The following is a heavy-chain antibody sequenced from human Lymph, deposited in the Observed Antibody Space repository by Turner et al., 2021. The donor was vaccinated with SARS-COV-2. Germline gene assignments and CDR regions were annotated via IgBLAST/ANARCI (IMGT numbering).Heavy chain of an antibody. J-gene: IGHJ6*02. CDR3: AKDLSAGDYYYYYGMDV. D-gene: IGHD3-10*01. CDR1: GYTFSGYG. Sequence: QVQLMESGGGVVRPGGSLRRSCADSGYTFSGYGMDWVRQAPGKGLEWVAFISYDGNNEHCADSVKGRFTISRDNSKNTLYLQMNRLRPDDTAVYYCAKDLSAGDYYYYYGMDVWGQGTTVTVSS. V-gene: IGHV3-30*18. CDR2: ISYDGNNE.